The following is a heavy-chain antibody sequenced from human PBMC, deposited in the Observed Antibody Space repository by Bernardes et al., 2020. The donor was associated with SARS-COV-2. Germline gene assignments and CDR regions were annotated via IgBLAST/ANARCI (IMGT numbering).Heavy chain of an antibody. J-gene: IGHJ5*02. Sequence: SETLSLTCTVSGGSISSGGYYWSWIRQHPGKGLEWIGYIYYSGSTYYNPSLKSRVTISVDTSKNQFSLKLSSVTAADTAVYYCARDIRITIFGVVNSGFWFDPWGQGTLVTVSS. D-gene: IGHD3-3*01. CDR1: GGSISSGGYY. CDR2: IYYSGST. V-gene: IGHV4-31*03. CDR3: ARDIRITIFGVVNSGFWFDP.